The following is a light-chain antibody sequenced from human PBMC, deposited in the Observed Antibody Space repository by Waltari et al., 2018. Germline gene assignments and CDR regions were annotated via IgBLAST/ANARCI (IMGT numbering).Light chain of an antibody. CDR2: CAS. Sequence: EIALTQSPGTLSLSPGERATLSCRASQSVSSYYFAWYQQTPGQAPRRLIYCASSRATGIPDRFSGSGSGIDFTLTISRLEPEDCAVYYCQQYGSAPFTFGPGTNVDIK. J-gene: IGKJ3*01. CDR1: QSVSSYY. V-gene: IGKV3-20*01. CDR3: QQYGSAPFT.